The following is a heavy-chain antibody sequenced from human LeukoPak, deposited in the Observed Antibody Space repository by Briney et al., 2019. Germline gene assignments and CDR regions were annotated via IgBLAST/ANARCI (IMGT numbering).Heavy chain of an antibody. CDR2: IYPSDSDT. Sequence: GESLKISCKGSGYRFTSYWIGWVRQMPGKGLEWMGIIYPSDSDTRYSPSFQGQVIISADKSISTAYLQWSSLKASDTAMYYCEAVAGTEALEYWGQGTLVAVSS. CDR1: GYRFTSYW. CDR3: EAVAGTEALEY. V-gene: IGHV5-51*01. D-gene: IGHD6-19*01. J-gene: IGHJ4*02.